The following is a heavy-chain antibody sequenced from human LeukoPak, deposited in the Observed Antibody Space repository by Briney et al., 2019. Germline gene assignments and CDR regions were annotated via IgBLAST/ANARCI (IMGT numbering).Heavy chain of an antibody. J-gene: IGHJ1*01. Sequence: GASVKVPCKASGGTFSSYAISWVRQAPGQGLEWMGGIIPIFGTANYAQKFQGRVTITADKSTSTAYMELSSLRSEDTAVYYCATGYCSGGSCFLGYFQHWGQGTLVTVSS. CDR1: GGTFSSYA. V-gene: IGHV1-69*06. D-gene: IGHD2-15*01. CDR2: IIPIFGTA. CDR3: ATGYCSGGSCFLGYFQH.